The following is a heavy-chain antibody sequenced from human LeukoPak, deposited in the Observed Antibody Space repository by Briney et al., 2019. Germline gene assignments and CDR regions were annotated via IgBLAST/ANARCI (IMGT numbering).Heavy chain of an antibody. V-gene: IGHV3-9*01. D-gene: IGHD6-19*01. CDR3: AGGAVAGTYYYYGMDV. Sequence: PGRSLRLSCAASGFTFDDYAMHWVRQAPGKGLEWVSGISWNSGSIGYADSVKGRFTISRDNAKNSLYLQMNSLRAEDTALYYCAGGAVAGTYYYYGMDVWGQGTTVTVSS. CDR2: ISWNSGSI. J-gene: IGHJ6*02. CDR1: GFTFDDYA.